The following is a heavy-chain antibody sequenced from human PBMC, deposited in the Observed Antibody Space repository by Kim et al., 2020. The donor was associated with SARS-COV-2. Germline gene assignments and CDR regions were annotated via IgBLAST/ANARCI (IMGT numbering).Heavy chain of an antibody. CDR3: ARVQYDFWSGYVDY. J-gene: IGHJ4*02. Sequence: GGSLRLSCAASGFTFSSYEMNWVRQAPGKGLEWVSYISSSGSTIYYADSVKGRFTISRDNAKNSLYLQMNSLRAEDTAVYYCARVQYDFWSGYVDYWGQGTLVTVSS. CDR2: ISSSGSTI. V-gene: IGHV3-48*03. CDR1: GFTFSSYE. D-gene: IGHD3-3*01.